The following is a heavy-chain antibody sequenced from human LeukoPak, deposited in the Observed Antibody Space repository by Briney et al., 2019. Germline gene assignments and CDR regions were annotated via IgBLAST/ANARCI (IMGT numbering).Heavy chain of an antibody. V-gene: IGHV1-18*01. D-gene: IGHD2-2*01. CDR2: ISAYNGNT. Sequence: ASVKVSCKASGYTFTSYGISWVRQAPGQGLEWMGWISAYNGNTNYAQKLQGRVTMTTDTSTSTANMELRSLRSDDTAVYYCARGGYCSSTSCARSVDYWGQGTLVTVSS. CDR3: ARGGYCSSTSCARSVDY. CDR1: GYTFTSYG. J-gene: IGHJ4*02.